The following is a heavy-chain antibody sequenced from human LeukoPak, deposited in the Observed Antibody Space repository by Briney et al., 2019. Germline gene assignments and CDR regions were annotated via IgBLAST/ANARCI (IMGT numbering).Heavy chain of an antibody. D-gene: IGHD3-22*01. CDR1: GDSIRNYY. V-gene: IGHV4-59*01. J-gene: IGHJ4*02. CDR2: IYYSGST. Sequence: SETLFLTCTVSGDSIRNYYWNWIRQPPGKGLEWIGYIYYSGSTTYNPSLKGRVTISIDTSKNQFSLKLSSVTAADTAVYYCAIFDSNSYYQFDYWGQGALVTVSS. CDR3: AIFDSNSYYQFDY.